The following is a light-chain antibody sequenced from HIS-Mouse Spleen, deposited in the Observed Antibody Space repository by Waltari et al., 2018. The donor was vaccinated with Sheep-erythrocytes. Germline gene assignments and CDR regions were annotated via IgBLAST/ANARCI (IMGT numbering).Light chain of an antibody. CDR1: TGAGSSGHY. CDR3: LLSYSGARPVV. V-gene: IGLV7-46*01. J-gene: IGLJ2*01. CDR2: DTS. Sequence: QAVVTQEPSLTVSPGGTVTLTCCSSTGAGSSGHYPYWFQQKPGQAPRTLIYDTSNKHSWTPARFSGSLLGGKAALTLSGAQPEDEAEYYCLLSYSGARPVVFGGGTKLTVL.